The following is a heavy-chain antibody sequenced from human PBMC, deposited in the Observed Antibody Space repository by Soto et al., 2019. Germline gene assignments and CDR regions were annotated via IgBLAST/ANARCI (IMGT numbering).Heavy chain of an antibody. Sequence: GESLKISCKGSGYSFTSYWISWMRQMPGKGLEWMGRIDPSDSYTNYSPSFQGHVTISADKSISTAYLQWSSLKASDTAMYYCARSPYSSSAYGMDVWGQGTTVTVSS. D-gene: IGHD6-6*01. CDR3: ARSPYSSSAYGMDV. V-gene: IGHV5-10-1*01. J-gene: IGHJ6*02. CDR2: IDPSDSYT. CDR1: GYSFTSYW.